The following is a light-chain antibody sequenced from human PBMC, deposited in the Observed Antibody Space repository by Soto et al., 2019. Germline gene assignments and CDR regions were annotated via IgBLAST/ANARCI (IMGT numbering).Light chain of an antibody. CDR2: DVS. J-gene: IGLJ7*01. CDR3: SSYTSSSNYV. V-gene: IGLV2-14*01. CDR1: SSDVGGYNY. Sequence: QSALTQPASVSGSPGQSITISCTGTSSDVGGYNYVSWYQQHPGKAPKLMIYDVSNRPSGVSNRFSGSKSGNTASLTISGLQAEDEADYYCSSYTSSSNYVFGPGTQLTVL.